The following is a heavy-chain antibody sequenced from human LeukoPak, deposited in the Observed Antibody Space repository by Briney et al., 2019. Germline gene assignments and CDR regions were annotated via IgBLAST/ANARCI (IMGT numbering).Heavy chain of an antibody. CDR2: IAYDGSHK. D-gene: IGHD6-25*01. V-gene: IGHV3-30-3*01. J-gene: IGHJ6*02. Sequence: PGRSLRLSCAASGFTFSSSAFHWVRQAPGKGLEWVAVIAYDGSHKYSADSVKGRFTISRDNSKNTVYLQMNSLRTEDTAVYYCARDGSGAAADYQYYYGMDVWGQGTTVTVSS. CDR1: GFTFSSSA. CDR3: ARDGSGAAADYQYYYGMDV.